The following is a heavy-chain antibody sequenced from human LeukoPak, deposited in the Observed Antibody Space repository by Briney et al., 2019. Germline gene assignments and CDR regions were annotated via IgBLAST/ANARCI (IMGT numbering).Heavy chain of an antibody. D-gene: IGHD6-19*01. V-gene: IGHV3-30*18. J-gene: IGHJ4*02. CDR2: ISYDGSNK. Sequence: AGGFLRLSCAASGFTFSSYGMHWVRQAPGKGLEWVAVISYDGSNKYYADSVKGRFTISRDNSKNTLYLQMNSLRAEDTAVYYCAKTDKQWLENYYFDYWGQGTLVTVSS. CDR1: GFTFSSYG. CDR3: AKTDKQWLENYYFDY.